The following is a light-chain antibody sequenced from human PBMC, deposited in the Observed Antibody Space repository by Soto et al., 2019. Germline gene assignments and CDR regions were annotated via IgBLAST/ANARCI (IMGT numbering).Light chain of an antibody. V-gene: IGLV1-40*01. CDR1: SSNIGAGYD. Sequence: QSVLTQPPSVSGAPGQRVTISCTGSSSNIGAGYDVHWYQQLPGTAPKLLIYGNSNRPSGVPDRFSGSKSGTSASLAITGRRAEDDYCQSYDSSLSGWVFGGGTQLTVL. CDR3: QSYDSSLSGWV. J-gene: IGLJ3*02. CDR2: GNS.